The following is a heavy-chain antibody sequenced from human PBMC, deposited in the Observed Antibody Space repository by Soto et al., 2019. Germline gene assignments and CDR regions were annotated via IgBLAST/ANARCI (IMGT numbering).Heavy chain of an antibody. V-gene: IGHV1-58*01. CDR3: AAGRHYYDSSGYWAPVDY. J-gene: IGHJ4*02. Sequence: SVKVSCKASGFTFTSSAVQWVRQARGQRLEWIGWVVVGSGNTNYAQKFQERVTITRDMSTSTAYMELSSLRSEDTAVYYCAAGRHYYDSSGYWAPVDYWGQGTLVTVSS. D-gene: IGHD3-22*01. CDR1: GFTFTSSA. CDR2: VVVGSGNT.